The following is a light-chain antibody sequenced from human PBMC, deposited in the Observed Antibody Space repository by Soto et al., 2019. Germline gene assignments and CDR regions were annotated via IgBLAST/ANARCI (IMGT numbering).Light chain of an antibody. J-gene: IGKJ4*01. CDR3: QQFNSYPQAQLT. Sequence: AIQLTQSPSSLSASVGDRVTITCRASQGISSALAWYQQKPGKAPKLLIYDASSLESGVPSRFSGSGSGTDFTLTISSLQPEDFATYYCQQFNSYPQAQLTFGGGTKVEIK. CDR2: DAS. CDR1: QGISSA. V-gene: IGKV1-13*02.